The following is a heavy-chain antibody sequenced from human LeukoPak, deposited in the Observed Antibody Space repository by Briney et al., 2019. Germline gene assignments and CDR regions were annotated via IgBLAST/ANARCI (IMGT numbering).Heavy chain of an antibody. CDR3: ARVSAAHYYFDS. V-gene: IGHV3-7*01. Sequence: PGGSLRLSCAASGFTFSSYWMTWVRQAPGKGLEWVANIKLDGSEKYYVDSVKGRFTISRDSAKNSLYLQMNSLRAEDTAVYYCARVSAAHYYFDSGGQGTLVTVSS. D-gene: IGHD2-2*01. J-gene: IGHJ4*02. CDR1: GFTFSSYW. CDR2: IKLDGSEK.